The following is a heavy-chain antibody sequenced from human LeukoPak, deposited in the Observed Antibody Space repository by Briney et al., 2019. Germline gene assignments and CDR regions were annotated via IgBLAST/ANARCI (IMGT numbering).Heavy chain of an antibody. V-gene: IGHV4-34*01. Sequence: PSETLSLTCAVYGGSFSGYYWSWIRQPPGKGLEWIGEINHSGSTNYNPSLKSRVTISVDTSKDQFSLKLRSVTAADTAVYYCARLSLYYYDSSGYYYFDYWGQGILVTVSS. D-gene: IGHD3-22*01. CDR3: ARLSLYYYDSSGYYYFDY. J-gene: IGHJ4*02. CDR2: INHSGST. CDR1: GGSFSGYY.